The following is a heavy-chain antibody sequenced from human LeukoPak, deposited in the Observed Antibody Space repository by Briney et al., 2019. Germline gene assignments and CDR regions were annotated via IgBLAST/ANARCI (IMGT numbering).Heavy chain of an antibody. CDR2: INHSGST. Sequence: PSETLSLTCAVYGGSFRGYYWSWIRQPPGKGLEWIGEINHSGSTNYNPSLKSRVTISVDTSKNQFSLKLSSVTAADTAVYYCARGWGVVVVPAGFDYWGQGTLVTVSS. CDR3: ARGWGVVVVPAGFDY. J-gene: IGHJ4*02. D-gene: IGHD2-2*01. V-gene: IGHV4-34*01. CDR1: GGSFRGYY.